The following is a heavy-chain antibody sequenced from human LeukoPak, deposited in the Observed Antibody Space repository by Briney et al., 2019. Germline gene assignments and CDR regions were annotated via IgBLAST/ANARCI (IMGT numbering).Heavy chain of an antibody. CDR1: GGSISSGGYY. J-gene: IGHJ6*04. D-gene: IGHD3-22*01. CDR2: IYYSGST. Sequence: SETLSLTCTVSGGSISSGGYYWSWIRQHPGKGLEWIGYIYYSGSTYYNPSLKSRVTISVDTSKNQFSLKLSSVTAADTAVYYCARDHGAPGVYSPYYYYGMDVGGKGPTVTVSS. V-gene: IGHV4-31*03. CDR3: ARDHGAPGVYSPYYYYGMDV.